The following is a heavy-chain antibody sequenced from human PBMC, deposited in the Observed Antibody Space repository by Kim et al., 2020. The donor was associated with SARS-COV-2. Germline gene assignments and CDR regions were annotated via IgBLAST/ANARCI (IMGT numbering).Heavy chain of an antibody. D-gene: IGHD6-13*01. J-gene: IGHJ6*02. CDR3: AKVSRHSSSSVLGPLLNYGMDV. V-gene: IGHV3-9*01. Sequence: GGSLRLSCAASGFTFDDYAMHWVRQAPGKGLEWVSGISWNSGSIGYADSVKGRFTISRDNAKNSLYLQMNSLRAEDTALYYCAKVSRHSSSSVLGPLLNYGMDVWGQGTTVTVSS. CDR1: GFTFDDYA. CDR2: ISWNSGSI.